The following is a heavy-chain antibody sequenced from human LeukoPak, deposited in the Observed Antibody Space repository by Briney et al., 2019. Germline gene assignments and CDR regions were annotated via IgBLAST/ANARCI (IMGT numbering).Heavy chain of an antibody. Sequence: ASVKVSCKASGYTFTSYGISWVRQAPGQGLEWMGIINPSGGSTSYAQKFQGRVTMTRDMSTSTVYMELSSLRSEDTAVYYCAREREQQLASYYFDYWGQGTLVTVSS. CDR1: GYTFTSYG. CDR2: INPSGGST. D-gene: IGHD6-13*01. CDR3: AREREQQLASYYFDY. J-gene: IGHJ4*02. V-gene: IGHV1-46*01.